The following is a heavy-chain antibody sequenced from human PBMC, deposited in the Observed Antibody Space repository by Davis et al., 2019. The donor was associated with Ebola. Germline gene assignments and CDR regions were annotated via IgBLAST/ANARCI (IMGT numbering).Heavy chain of an antibody. Sequence: MPSETLSLTCTVSSGSIGNYYWSWIRQAPGKGLEWIGHIHNRGGTNYNPSLKSRVTISVDKSKNQFSLKLRSVIAADTAMYYCARVDYATYFQDWGQGTLVTVSS. CDR3: ARVDYATYFQD. V-gene: IGHV4-59*01. D-gene: IGHD4-17*01. J-gene: IGHJ1*01. CDR1: SGSIGNYY. CDR2: IHNRGGT.